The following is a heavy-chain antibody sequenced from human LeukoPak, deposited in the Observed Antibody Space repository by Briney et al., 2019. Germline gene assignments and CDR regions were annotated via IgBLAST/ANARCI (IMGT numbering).Heavy chain of an antibody. J-gene: IGHJ5*02. D-gene: IGHD1/OR15-1a*01. V-gene: IGHV4-59*01. Sequence: SETLSLTCTVSGGSISSYYWSWIQQPPGKGLEWIGYIYYSGSTNYNPSLKSRVTISVDTSKNQFSLKLSSVTAADTAIYYCAKNNGGARNHWFDPWGQGTLVTVSS. CDR2: IYYSGST. CDR3: AKNNGGARNHWFDP. CDR1: GGSISSYY.